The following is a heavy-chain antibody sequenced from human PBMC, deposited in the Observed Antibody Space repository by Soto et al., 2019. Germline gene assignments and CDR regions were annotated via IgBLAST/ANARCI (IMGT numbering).Heavy chain of an antibody. J-gene: IGHJ5*02. Sequence: QVHLVESGGGVVQPGRSLRLSCAASGFTFSTYAMHWVRQAPGKGLEWVATISDDGTNKYYADSVKGRFTISRDNSKDTLYLQMNSLRAEDTAVYYCPREGPGDWFDPWGQGTLVTVSS. CDR3: PREGPGDWFDP. CDR1: GFTFSTYA. V-gene: IGHV3-30-3*01. CDR2: ISDDGTNK. D-gene: IGHD3-10*01.